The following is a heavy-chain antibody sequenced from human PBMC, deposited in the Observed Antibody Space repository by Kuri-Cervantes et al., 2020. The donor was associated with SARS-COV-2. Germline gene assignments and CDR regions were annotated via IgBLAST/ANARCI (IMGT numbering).Heavy chain of an antibody. V-gene: IGHV4-34*01. J-gene: IGHJ3*02. CDR3: ARFEMYGDDAFDI. CDR2: INHSGST. Sequence: SETLSLTCAVSGELFSGYYWTWIRQSPGKGLEWIGEINHSGSTNYNPSLKSRVTISVDTSKNQFSLKLSSVTAADTAVYYCARFEMYGDDAFDIWGQGTMVTVSS. CDR1: GELFSGYY. D-gene: IGHD3-10*02.